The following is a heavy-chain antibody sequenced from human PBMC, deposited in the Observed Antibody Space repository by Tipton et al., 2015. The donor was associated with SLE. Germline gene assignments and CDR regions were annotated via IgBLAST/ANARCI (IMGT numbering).Heavy chain of an antibody. Sequence: TLSLTCAVYGGSFSGCYWSWIRQPPGKGLEWIGYIYYSGSTNYNPSLKSRVTISVDTSKNQFSLKLSSVTAADTAVYYCARQSYPGLVVYAHNWFDPWGQGTLVTVSS. D-gene: IGHD2-8*02. CDR2: IYYSGST. V-gene: IGHV4-59*08. CDR3: ARQSYPGLVVYAHNWFDP. CDR1: GGSFSGCY. J-gene: IGHJ5*02.